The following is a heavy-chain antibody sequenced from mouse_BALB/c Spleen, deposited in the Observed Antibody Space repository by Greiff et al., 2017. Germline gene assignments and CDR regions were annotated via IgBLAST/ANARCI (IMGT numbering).Heavy chain of an antibody. CDR3: ARFDYGSSSFAY. J-gene: IGHJ3*01. V-gene: IGHV3-2*02. Sequence: EVKLMESGPGLVKPSQSLSLTCTVTGYSITSDYAWNWIRQFPGNKLEWMGYISYSGSTSYNPSLKSRISITRDTSKNQFFLQLNSVTTEDTATYYCARFDYGSSSFAYWGQGTLVTVSA. D-gene: IGHD1-1*01. CDR2: ISYSGST. CDR1: GYSITSDYA.